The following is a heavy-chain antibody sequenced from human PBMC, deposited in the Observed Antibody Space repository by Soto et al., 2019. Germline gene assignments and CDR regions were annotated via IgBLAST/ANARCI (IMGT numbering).Heavy chain of an antibody. Sequence: QLQLQESGPGLVKPSETLSLTCSVSGGSISSSGYYWGWIRQPPGKGLEWIGSIYHSGSAYYNPSLESRVTISVDTSKNQFSLKLSSVMAADTAVYFCARRRDFLDSWGQGTLVTVSS. CDR2: IYHSGSA. CDR3: ARRRDFLDS. J-gene: IGHJ4*02. CDR1: GGSISSSGYY. V-gene: IGHV4-39*01.